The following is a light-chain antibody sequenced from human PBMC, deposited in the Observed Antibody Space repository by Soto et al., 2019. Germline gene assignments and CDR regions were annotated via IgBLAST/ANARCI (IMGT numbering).Light chain of an antibody. CDR3: AAWDDSLNGFV. J-gene: IGLJ3*02. CDR1: SSNIGNNA. Sequence: QSVLTQPPSVSEAPRQRVTISCSGSSSNIGNNAVNRYQQLPGKAPKLLIYYDDLLPSGVSDRFSGSKSGTSASLAISGLQSEDEADYYCAAWDDSLNGFVFGGGTKVTVL. CDR2: YDD. V-gene: IGLV1-36*01.